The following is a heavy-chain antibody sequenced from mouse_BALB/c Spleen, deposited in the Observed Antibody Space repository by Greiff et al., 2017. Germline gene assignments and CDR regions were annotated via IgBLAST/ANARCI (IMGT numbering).Heavy chain of an antibody. Sequence: EVQLQQSGPGLVKPSQSLSLTCTVTGYSITSDYAWNWIRQFPGNKLEWMGYISYSGSTSYNPSLKSRISITRDTSKNQFFLQLNSVTTEDTATYYCASPGGYDGYFDYWGQGTTLTVSS. J-gene: IGHJ2*01. CDR3: ASPGGYDGYFDY. CDR1: GYSITSDYA. CDR2: ISYSGST. D-gene: IGHD2-2*01. V-gene: IGHV3-2*02.